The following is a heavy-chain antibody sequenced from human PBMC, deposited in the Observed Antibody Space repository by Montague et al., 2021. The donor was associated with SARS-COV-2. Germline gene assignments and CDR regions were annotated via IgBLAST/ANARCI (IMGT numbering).Heavy chain of an antibody. CDR1: GSSLSTSGMC. CDR3: ARILVAAAGSPFDP. J-gene: IGHJ5*02. D-gene: IGHD6-13*01. V-gene: IGHV2-70*11. Sequence: PALVKPTQTLTLTCTFSGSSLSTSGMCVSWIRQPPGKALEWLARIDWDDDKYYSTSLKTRLTISKDTSKNQVVLTMTNMDPVDTATYYCARILVAAAGSPFDPWGQGTLVIVSS. CDR2: IDWDDDK.